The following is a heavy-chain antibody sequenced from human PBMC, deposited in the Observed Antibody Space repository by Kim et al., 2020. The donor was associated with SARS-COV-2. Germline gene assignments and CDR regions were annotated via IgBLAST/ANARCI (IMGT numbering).Heavy chain of an antibody. CDR2: IYSGGSST. V-gene: IGHV3-23*03. D-gene: IGHD3-10*01. Sequence: GGSLRLSCAASGFTFSSYAMSWVRQAPGKGLEWVSVIYSGGSSTYYADSVKGRFTISRDNSKNTLYLQMNSLRAEDTAVYYCAKGGMGGLSCYNTQKLFFDSWGQGTLVTVSS. CDR3: AKGGMGGLSCYNTQKLFFDS. CDR1: GFTFSSYA. J-gene: IGHJ4*02.